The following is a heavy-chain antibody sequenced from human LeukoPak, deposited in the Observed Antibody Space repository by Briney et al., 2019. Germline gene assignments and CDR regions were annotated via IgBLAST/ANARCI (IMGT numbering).Heavy chain of an antibody. Sequence: TGGSLRLSCAASGFTFSSYAMSWVRQAPGKGLEWVSAISGSGGSTYYADSVKGRFTISRDNSKNTLYLQMNSLRAEDTAVYYCAKERGDYDFWSGYPYFDYWGQGTLVTVSS. CDR3: AKERGDYDFWSGYPYFDY. V-gene: IGHV3-23*01. CDR1: GFTFSSYA. J-gene: IGHJ4*02. CDR2: ISGSGGST. D-gene: IGHD3-3*01.